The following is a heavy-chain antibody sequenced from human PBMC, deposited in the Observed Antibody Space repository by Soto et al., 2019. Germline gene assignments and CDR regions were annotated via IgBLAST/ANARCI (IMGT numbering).Heavy chain of an antibody. Sequence: QVQLVQSGAEVKKPGASVKVSCKASGYTFNNYGISWVRQAPGQGLEWMGWISGYNGDTDYAHNFKGRLTMTSDRYTSTAYLEQETVTSDDTAVVLCARDSRNLGGWPYFFDHWGQGPLITGSS. CDR3: ARDSRNLGGWPYFFDH. CDR1: GYTFNNYG. J-gene: IGHJ4*02. CDR2: ISGYNGDT. D-gene: IGHD6-19*01. V-gene: IGHV1-18*01.